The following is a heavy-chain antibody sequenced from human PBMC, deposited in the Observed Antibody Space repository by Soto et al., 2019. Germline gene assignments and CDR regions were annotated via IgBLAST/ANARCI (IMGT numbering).Heavy chain of an antibody. CDR1: GFTFTTST. V-gene: IGHV1-58*02. Sequence: ASVKVSCKASGFTFTTSTIQWVRQTRGHGLEWIGWIVVGNGNTNLAQNLRQRVSFSRDMSTSTAYLHWNSLKATDTAIYYCARRQFSGSYGTLAYWGQGTLVTVSS. J-gene: IGHJ4*02. CDR3: ARRQFSGSYGTLAY. CDR2: IVVGNGNT. D-gene: IGHD1-26*01.